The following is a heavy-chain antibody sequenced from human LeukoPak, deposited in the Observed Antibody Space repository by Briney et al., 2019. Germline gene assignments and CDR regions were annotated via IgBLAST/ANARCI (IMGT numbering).Heavy chain of an antibody. D-gene: IGHD3-22*01. CDR3: ARGKGWLDAFDI. Sequence: GRSLRLSCAASGFTFNRYAMYWVPQAPGRGLEGVAVISYDGSNIHYADSVEGRFTISRDNSKSTLYLQVNSLSAEDTAIYYCARGKGWLDAFDIWGQGTMVTVSS. J-gene: IGHJ3*02. CDR2: ISYDGSNI. CDR1: GFTFNRYA. V-gene: IGHV3-30-3*01.